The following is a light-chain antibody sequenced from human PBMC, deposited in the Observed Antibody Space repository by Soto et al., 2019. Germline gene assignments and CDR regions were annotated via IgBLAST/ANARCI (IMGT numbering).Light chain of an antibody. CDR1: QSVLYSSNNKNY. Sequence: DIVMTESPDSLAVSLGERATINCKSSQSVLYSSNNKNYLAWYQQKPGQPPKLLIYWASTRESGVPDRFSGSGSGTDFTLTISSLQAEDVAVYYCQQYYSKAQTFGRGTKVEIK. J-gene: IGKJ4*01. CDR3: QQYYSKAQT. V-gene: IGKV4-1*01. CDR2: WAS.